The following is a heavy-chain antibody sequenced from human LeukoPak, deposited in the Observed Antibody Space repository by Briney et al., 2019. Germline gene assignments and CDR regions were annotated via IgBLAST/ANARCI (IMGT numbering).Heavy chain of an antibody. J-gene: IGHJ4*02. Sequence: ASVKVSRKASVYTFTGYYMHWVRQAPGQGLEWMGWINPNSGGTNYAQKFQGRVTMTRDTSISTAYMELSRLRSDDTAVYYCARGGEEGISGSDPDFDYWGQGTLVTVSS. V-gene: IGHV1-2*02. D-gene: IGHD1-26*01. CDR2: INPNSGGT. CDR3: ARGGEEGISGSDPDFDY. CDR1: VYTFTGYY.